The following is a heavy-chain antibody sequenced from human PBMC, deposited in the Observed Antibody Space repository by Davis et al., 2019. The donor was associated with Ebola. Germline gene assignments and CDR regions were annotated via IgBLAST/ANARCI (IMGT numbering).Heavy chain of an antibody. CDR3: AKSGLSFGVVKYHYGMDV. CDR1: VLTFSSYA. J-gene: IGHJ6*04. CDR2: ISGSGGST. V-gene: IGHV3-23*01. D-gene: IGHD3-3*01. Sequence: RGSLRLSCTDSVLTFSSYAMTWVRQAPGKGLEWVSAISGSGGSTYYADSVKGRFTISRDNSKKTLYLQMNSLRAENTAVYYCAKSGLSFGVVKYHYGMDVWGKGTTVTVSS.